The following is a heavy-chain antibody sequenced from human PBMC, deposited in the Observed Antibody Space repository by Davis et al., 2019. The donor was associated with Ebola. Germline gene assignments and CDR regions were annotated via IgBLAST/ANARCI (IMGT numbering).Heavy chain of an antibody. CDR1: GFTFSRYG. CDR2: IWYDGSNK. CDR3: ARDLGHDYGDYVAGIDV. J-gene: IGHJ6*02. Sequence: GESLKISCEASGFTFSRYGMHWVRQAPGKGLEWVAVIWYDGSNKYYADSVKGRFTISRDNSKNTLYLQMNSLRAEDTAVYYCARDLGHDYGDYVAGIDVWGQGTTVTVSS. D-gene: IGHD4-17*01. V-gene: IGHV3-33*01.